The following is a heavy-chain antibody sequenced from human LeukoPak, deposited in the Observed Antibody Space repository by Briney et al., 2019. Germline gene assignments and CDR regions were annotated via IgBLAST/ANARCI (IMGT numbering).Heavy chain of an antibody. Sequence: PGRSLRLSCEASGFTFSSYGMYWVRQVPGKGLEWVAVVWDDGSNKHYADSVKGRFTISRDNSKNTLYLQLNSLRAEDTAVYYCAKGTYYGGNSISGVDYWGQGTLVTVSS. CDR3: AKGTYYGGNSISGVDY. D-gene: IGHD4-23*01. CDR1: GFTFSSYG. J-gene: IGHJ4*02. CDR2: VWDDGSNK. V-gene: IGHV3-33*06.